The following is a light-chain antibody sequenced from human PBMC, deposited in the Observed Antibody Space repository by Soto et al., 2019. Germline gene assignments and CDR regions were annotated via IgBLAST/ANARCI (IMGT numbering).Light chain of an antibody. CDR1: QSVSSTY. Sequence: EIVLTQSPGTLSFSPGERATLSCRASQSVSSTYLAWYQQKPGQAPRLLIYGASSRATGIPDRFSGSGSGTDFTLTISRLEPEDFAVYYSQQYGSSPPWTFGQGTKVEIK. CDR2: GAS. V-gene: IGKV3-20*01. CDR3: QQYGSSPPWT. J-gene: IGKJ1*01.